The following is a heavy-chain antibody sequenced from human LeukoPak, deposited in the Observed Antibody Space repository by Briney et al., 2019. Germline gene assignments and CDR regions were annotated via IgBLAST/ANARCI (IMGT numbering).Heavy chain of an antibody. V-gene: IGHV3-21*04. CDR2: LGADTKYS. CDR3: AKARGSSVYEQFDY. Sequence: GGSLRLSCAASGFTFSTYSMNWVRQAPGKGLEWVSSLGADTKYSYYAESLKGRFTISRDNAKNSLYLQMNSLRADDTAVYYCAKARGSSVYEQFDYWGQGTQVTVSP. D-gene: IGHD5/OR15-5a*01. CDR1: GFTFSTYS. J-gene: IGHJ4*02.